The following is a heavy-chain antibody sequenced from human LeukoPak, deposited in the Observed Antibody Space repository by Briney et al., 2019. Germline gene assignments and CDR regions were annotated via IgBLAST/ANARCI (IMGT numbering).Heavy chain of an antibody. CDR1: GGSISSGLYS. D-gene: IGHD2-2*01. V-gene: IGHV4-30-2*01. J-gene: IGHJ5*02. Sequence: PSETLSLTCDVSGGSISSGLYSWSWIRRPLGKGLEWIGYIYHTGSTYYNPSLKSRVTISVDTSKNQFSLRLSSVTAADTAVYYCARLQYCSGTSCYWFDPWGQGTLVTVSS. CDR3: ARLQYCSGTSCYWFDP. CDR2: IYHTGST.